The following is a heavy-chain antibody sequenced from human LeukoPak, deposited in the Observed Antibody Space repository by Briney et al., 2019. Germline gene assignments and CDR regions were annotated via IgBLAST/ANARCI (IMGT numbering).Heavy chain of an antibody. V-gene: IGHV4-59*01. CDR2: IYYSGST. D-gene: IGHD3-10*01. CDR1: GGSISSYY. CDR3: ASNLYASGGYFAY. Sequence: SETLSLTCTVSGGSISSYYWSWIRQPPGKGLEWIGYIYYSGSTNYNPSLKSRVTISVDTSKNQFSLKLSSVTAADTAVYYCASNLYASGGYFAYWGQGILVTVSS. J-gene: IGHJ4*02.